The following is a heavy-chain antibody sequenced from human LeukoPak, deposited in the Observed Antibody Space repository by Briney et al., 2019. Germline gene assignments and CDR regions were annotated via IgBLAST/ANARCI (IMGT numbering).Heavy chain of an antibody. J-gene: IGHJ6*02. CDR1: GFTFSSYS. Sequence: GGSLRLSCAASGFTFSSYSMNWVRQAPGKGLEWVSSISSSSSYIYYADSVKGRFTISRDNAKNSLYLQMNSLRAEDTAVYYCATYLGYCTGGSCDYYYYYGMDVWGQGTTVTVSS. CDR2: ISSSSSYI. V-gene: IGHV3-21*01. D-gene: IGHD2-15*01. CDR3: ATYLGYCTGGSCDYYYYYGMDV.